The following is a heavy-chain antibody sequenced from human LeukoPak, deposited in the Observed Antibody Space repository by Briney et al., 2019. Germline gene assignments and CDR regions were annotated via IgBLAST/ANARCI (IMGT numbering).Heavy chain of an antibody. CDR3: AKLPVPAAGVDTYFDY. Sequence: GGSLRLSCAASGFTFSSYAMSWVRQAPGKGLEWVSAISGSGGSTYYADSVKGRFTISRDNSKNTLYLQMNSLRAEDTAVYYCAKLPVPAAGVDTYFDYWGQGTLVTVSS. J-gene: IGHJ4*02. CDR1: GFTFSSYA. V-gene: IGHV3-23*01. D-gene: IGHD2-2*01. CDR2: ISGSGGST.